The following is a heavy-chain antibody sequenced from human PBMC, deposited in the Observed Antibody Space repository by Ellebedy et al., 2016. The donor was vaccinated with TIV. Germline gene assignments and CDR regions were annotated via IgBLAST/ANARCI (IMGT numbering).Heavy chain of an antibody. CDR3: ARGYSDDKGVDAFDI. CDR2: VSGSGYNT. D-gene: IGHD5-18*01. V-gene: IGHV3-23*01. CDR1: GFSFGNFA. J-gene: IGHJ3*02. Sequence: GESLKISCAASGFSFGNFAMNWVRQAPGKGLEWVSAVSGSGYNTYYADSVKGRITISRDNSQNTLYLQMNSLRAEDTAVYYCARGYSDDKGVDAFDIWGQGTMVTVSS.